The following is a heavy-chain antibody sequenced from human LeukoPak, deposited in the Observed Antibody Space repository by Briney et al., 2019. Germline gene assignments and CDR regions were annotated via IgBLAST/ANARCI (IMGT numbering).Heavy chain of an antibody. V-gene: IGHV3-30*04. D-gene: IGHD2-2*02. CDR1: AFTYSSYA. J-gene: IGHJ5*02. CDR3: AKEVRYCTSSNCYSWFDP. Sequence: RRSLRLSCAASAFTYSSYALPWVRPAPGKGLERVAVISYDGTNKYYAHSVKGRFTTSTDNSKNTLYLQMNSLRGEDTAVYHCAKEVRYCTSSNCYSWFDPWGQGTQVTVSS. CDR2: ISYDGTNK.